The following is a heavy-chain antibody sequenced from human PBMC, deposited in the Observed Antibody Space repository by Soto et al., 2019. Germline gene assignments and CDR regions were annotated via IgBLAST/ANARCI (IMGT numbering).Heavy chain of an antibody. J-gene: IGHJ5*02. Sequence: GGSLRLSCAASGFTFSSYAMHWVRQAPGKGLEWVAVISYDGSNKYYADSVKGRFTISRDNSKNTLYLQMNSLRAEDTAVYYCARDSRVNGVYNWFDPWGQGTLVTVSS. D-gene: IGHD4-17*01. CDR3: ARDSRVNGVYNWFDP. CDR1: GFTFSSYA. CDR2: ISYDGSNK. V-gene: IGHV3-30-3*01.